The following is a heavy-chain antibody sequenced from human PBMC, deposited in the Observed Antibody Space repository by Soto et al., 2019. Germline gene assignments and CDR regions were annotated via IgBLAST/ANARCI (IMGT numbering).Heavy chain of an antibody. CDR1: GFTFSSYA. D-gene: IGHD6-19*01. CDR2: ISGSGDSS. J-gene: IGHJ1*01. V-gene: IGHV3-23*01. CDR3: AKVPTRPVAVRYAVYFQY. Sequence: EVQLLESGGDLVQPGGSLRLSCAASGFTFSSYAMNWVRQAPGKGLEWVSGISGSGDSSYYSDSVMGRFTISRDNSKNTLYLEMNSLRAEDTAVYYCAKVPTRPVAVRYAVYFQYWGQGTLVSVSS.